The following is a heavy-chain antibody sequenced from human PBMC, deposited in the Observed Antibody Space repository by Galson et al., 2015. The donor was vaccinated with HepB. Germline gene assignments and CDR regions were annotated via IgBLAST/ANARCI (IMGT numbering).Heavy chain of an antibody. Sequence: SLRLSCAASGFTLRSHWMHWVRQAPGKGLLWVARLDAAGLSTAYADSVKGRFTIARDNAKNTLYLQMDDLRPEDTALYFCARDQSSVFDILTASYNWYSDLWGRGTLVTVST. CDR1: GFTLRSHW. D-gene: IGHD3-9*01. CDR3: ARDQSSVFDILTASYNWYSDL. CDR2: LDAAGLST. J-gene: IGHJ2*01. V-gene: IGHV3-74*01.